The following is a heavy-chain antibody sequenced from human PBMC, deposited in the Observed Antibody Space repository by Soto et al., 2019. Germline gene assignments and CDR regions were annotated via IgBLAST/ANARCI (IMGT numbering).Heavy chain of an antibody. J-gene: IGHJ5*02. CDR2: ISAYNGNT. CDR3: ARYDFGIGFLNWFVP. D-gene: IGHD3-3*01. CDR1: GYTFTSYG. V-gene: IGHV1-18*01. Sequence: ASVKVSCKASGYTFTSYGISWVRQAPGQGLEWMGWISAYNGNTNYAQKLQGRVTMTADTSTSTAYMELRSLRSDDTAVYYCARYDFGIGFLNWFVPWGEGNLVTVSS.